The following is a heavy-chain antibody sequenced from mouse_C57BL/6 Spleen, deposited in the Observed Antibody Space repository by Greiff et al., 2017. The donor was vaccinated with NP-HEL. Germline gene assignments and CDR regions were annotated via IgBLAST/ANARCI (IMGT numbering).Heavy chain of an antibody. J-gene: IGHJ3*01. CDR3: LVYYDYDGVAY. V-gene: IGHV1-64*01. D-gene: IGHD2-4*01. Sequence: QVQLQQPGAELVKPGASVKLSCKASGYTFTSYWMHWVKQRPGQGLEWIGMIHPNSGSTNYNEKFKSKATLTVDKSSSTAYMQLSSLTSEDSAVYYCLVYYDYDGVAYWGQGTLVTVSA. CDR1: GYTFTSYW. CDR2: IHPNSGST.